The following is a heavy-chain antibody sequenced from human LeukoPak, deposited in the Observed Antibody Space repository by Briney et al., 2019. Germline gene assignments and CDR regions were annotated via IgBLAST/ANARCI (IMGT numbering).Heavy chain of an antibody. CDR2: IYYSGNT. D-gene: IGHD2-2*01. Sequence: KPSQTLSLTCTVSGGSISSGGYYWSWIRQHPGKGLEWIGYIYYSGNTYYNPSLKSRVTISVDTSKNQFSLKLSSVTAADTAVYYCAREGYCSSTSCAHNAFDIWGQGTMVTVSS. V-gene: IGHV4-31*03. CDR3: AREGYCSSTSCAHNAFDI. J-gene: IGHJ3*02. CDR1: GGSISSGGYY.